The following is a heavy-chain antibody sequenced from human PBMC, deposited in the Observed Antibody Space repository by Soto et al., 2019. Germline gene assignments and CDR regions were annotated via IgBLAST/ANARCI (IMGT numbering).Heavy chain of an antibody. CDR1: GFTFSRYE. V-gene: IGHV3-48*03. J-gene: IGHJ6*02. CDR3: ARVVQRGGYAMDV. CDR2: CSSTGYTT. Sequence: PVGSLRLSCAASGFTFSRYEMSWVRQAPGKGLEWLSYCSSTGYTTVYADSVEGRFTISRDNAKDSLYLQMNSLRVEDTAVYYCARVVQRGGYAMDVWGQGTTVTVS.